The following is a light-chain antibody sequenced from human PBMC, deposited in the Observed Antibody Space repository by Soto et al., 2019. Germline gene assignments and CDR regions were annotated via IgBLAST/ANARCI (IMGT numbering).Light chain of an antibody. V-gene: IGKV1-27*01. CDR3: QKFNTAPLT. CDR2: SAS. Sequence: DIQMTQSPSSLSASVGDRVTITCRASQDISVYLAWYQQKPGKVPKLLSYSASTLQSWVPSRFSGSGSGTDFTLTISSLQPEDVATYYCQKFNTAPLTFGQGTRLEIK. J-gene: IGKJ5*01. CDR1: QDISVY.